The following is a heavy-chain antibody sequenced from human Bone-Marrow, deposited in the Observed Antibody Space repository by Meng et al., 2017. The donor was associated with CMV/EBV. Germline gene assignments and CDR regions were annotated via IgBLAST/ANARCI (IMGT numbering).Heavy chain of an antibody. CDR2: IYYSGST. CDR1: GGYISSGGYY. CDR3: ARVNSGSFDY. D-gene: IGHD1-26*01. J-gene: IGHJ4*02. Sequence: TCTGCGGYISSGGYYWSWIRQHPGKGLEWIGYIYYSGSTYYNPSLKSRVTISVDTSKNQFSLKLSSVTAADTAVYYCARVNSGSFDYWGQGTLVTVSS. V-gene: IGHV4-31*03.